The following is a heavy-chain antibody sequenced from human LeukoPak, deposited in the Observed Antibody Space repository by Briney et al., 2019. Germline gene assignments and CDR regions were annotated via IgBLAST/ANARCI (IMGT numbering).Heavy chain of an antibody. CDR2: IRYDGSNK. CDR1: GFTFSSYG. Sequence: GGSLRLSCAASGFTFSSYGMHWVRQAPGKGLEWVAFIRYDGSNKYYADSVKGRFTISRDNSKNTLYLQMNSLRAEDTAVYYCAKGSGWYQDFFDYWGQGTLVTVSS. J-gene: IGHJ4*02. V-gene: IGHV3-30*02. CDR3: AKGSGWYQDFFDY. D-gene: IGHD6-19*01.